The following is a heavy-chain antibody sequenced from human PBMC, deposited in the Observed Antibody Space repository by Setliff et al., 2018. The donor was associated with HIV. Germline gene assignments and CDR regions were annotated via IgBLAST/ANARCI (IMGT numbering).Heavy chain of an antibody. CDR2: INDSGST. CDR1: GGSFSGYY. Sequence: SETLSLTCAVYGGSFSGYYWSWIRQPPGKGLEWIGEINDSGSTNYNPSLASRLPISIVPSKNQFSLDLTSVTAADTGKYYCARARTIGVSAVFFDPWGQGIPVTVSS. V-gene: IGHV4-34*01. D-gene: IGHD3-3*01. CDR3: ARARTIGVSAVFFDP. J-gene: IGHJ5*02.